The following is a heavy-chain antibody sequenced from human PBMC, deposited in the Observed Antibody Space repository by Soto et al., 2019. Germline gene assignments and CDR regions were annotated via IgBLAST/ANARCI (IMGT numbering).Heavy chain of an antibody. Sequence: SETLSLTCTVSGGSSSSSIYYWGWIRQPPGKGLEWIGSIYYSGSTYYNPSLKSRVTISVDTSKNQFSLKLSSVTAADTAVYYCASRSPALEYWGQGTLVTVSS. CDR3: ASRSPALEY. CDR2: IYYSGST. V-gene: IGHV4-39*01. D-gene: IGHD2-2*01. J-gene: IGHJ4*02. CDR1: GGSSSSSIYY.